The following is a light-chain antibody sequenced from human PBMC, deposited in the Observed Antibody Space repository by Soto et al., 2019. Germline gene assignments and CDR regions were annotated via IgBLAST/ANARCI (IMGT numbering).Light chain of an antibody. CDR3: QQANTFPLT. J-gene: IGKJ4*01. Sequence: DIQMTQSPSSVSASVGDRVSITCRASQDIRTWVAWYQQKPGKAPRLLIYAASRLQIGVPARFSGSGSGTDFTLTISSLQPEDFATYYCQQANTFPLTFGGGTKVEI. CDR2: AAS. V-gene: IGKV1-12*01. CDR1: QDIRTW.